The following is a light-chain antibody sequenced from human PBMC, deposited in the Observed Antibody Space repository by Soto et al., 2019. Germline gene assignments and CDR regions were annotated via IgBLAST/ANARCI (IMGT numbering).Light chain of an antibody. CDR1: SSNIGAGYD. Sequence: QSVLTQPPSVSGAPGQRVTISCTGSSSNIGAGYDVHWYQQLPGTAPKLLIYGNSNRPSGVPDRFSGSKSGNTASLTISGLQAEDEADYYCCSYAGSYIVVFGGGTKLTVL. J-gene: IGLJ2*01. CDR2: GNS. V-gene: IGLV1-40*01. CDR3: CSYAGSYIVV.